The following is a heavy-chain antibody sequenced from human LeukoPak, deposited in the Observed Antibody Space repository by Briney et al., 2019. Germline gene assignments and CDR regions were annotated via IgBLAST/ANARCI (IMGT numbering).Heavy chain of an antibody. CDR1: GYNFNIYG. CDR3: AKAMYPTSSVID. CDR2: ISASNGET. D-gene: IGHD3-16*02. J-gene: IGHJ4*02. Sequence: ASVKVSCKASGYNFNIYGITWVRQAPGQGFERMGWISASNGETNYAQSLQGRVSLTTDSSTSTAYMELRGLTSDDTAIYYCAKAMYPTSSVIDWGQGTLVAVS. V-gene: IGHV1-18*01.